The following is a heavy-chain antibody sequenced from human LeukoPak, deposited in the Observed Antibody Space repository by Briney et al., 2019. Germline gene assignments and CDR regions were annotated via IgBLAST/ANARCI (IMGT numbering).Heavy chain of an antibody. J-gene: IGHJ6*02. Sequence: SQTLSLTCTVSSGSISSGGYYWSWIRQHPGKGLEWIGYIYYSGSTYYNPSLKSRVTISVDTSKNQFSLKLSSVTAADTAVYYCARDIILGLDYYGMDVWGQGTTVTVS. CDR2: IYYSGST. CDR3: ARDIILGLDYYGMDV. V-gene: IGHV4-31*03. CDR1: SGSISSGGYY. D-gene: IGHD1-14*01.